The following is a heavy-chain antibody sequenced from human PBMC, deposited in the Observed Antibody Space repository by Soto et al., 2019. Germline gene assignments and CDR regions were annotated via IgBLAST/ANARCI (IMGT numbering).Heavy chain of an antibody. Sequence: PSETLSLTCAVYGGSFSGYYWSWIRQPPGKGLEWIGEINHSGSTNYNPSLKSRVTISVDTSKNQFSLNLSSVTAADTAVYYCAREAPRHERLAFDIWGQGTMVTVSS. CDR1: GGSFSGYY. J-gene: IGHJ3*02. V-gene: IGHV4-34*01. CDR2: INHSGST. CDR3: AREAPRHERLAFDI.